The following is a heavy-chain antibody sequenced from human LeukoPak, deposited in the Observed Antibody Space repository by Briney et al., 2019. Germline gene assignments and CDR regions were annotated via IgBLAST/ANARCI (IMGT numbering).Heavy chain of an antibody. J-gene: IGHJ4*02. Sequence: SETLSLTCTVSGGSISGSSYYWGWIRQPPGKGLEWIGSIYYSGSTYYNPSLKSRVTISVDTSKNQFSLKLSSVTAADTAVYYCARQAIFGVAPFGFDYWGQGTLVTVSS. D-gene: IGHD3-3*01. CDR1: GGSISGSSYY. CDR2: IYYSGST. V-gene: IGHV4-39*01. CDR3: ARQAIFGVAPFGFDY.